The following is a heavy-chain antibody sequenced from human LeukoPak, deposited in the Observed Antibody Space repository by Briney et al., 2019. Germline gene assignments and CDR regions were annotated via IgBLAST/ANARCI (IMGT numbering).Heavy chain of an antibody. D-gene: IGHD2-15*01. J-gene: IGHJ4*02. Sequence: GGSLRLSCAASGFTFSSYSMNWVRQAPGKGLEWVSSISSSSSYIYYADSVKGRFTISRDNAKNSLYLQMNSLRAEDTAVYYCARDAALDGERAGGDIAPYYTIDYWGQGTLVTVSS. CDR2: ISSSSSYI. V-gene: IGHV3-21*04. CDR1: GFTFSSYS. CDR3: ARDAALDGERAGGDIAPYYTIDY.